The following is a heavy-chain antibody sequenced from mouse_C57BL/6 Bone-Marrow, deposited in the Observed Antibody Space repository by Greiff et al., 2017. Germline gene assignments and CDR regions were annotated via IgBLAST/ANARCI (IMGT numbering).Heavy chain of an antibody. Sequence: QVQLKQPGAELVMPGASVKLSCKASGYTFTSYWMHWVKQRPGQGLEWIGEIDPSDSYTNYNQKFKGKSTLTVDKSSSTAYMQLSSLTSEDSAVYYCARFNGNLDYWGQGTTLTVSS. CDR3: ARFNGNLDY. J-gene: IGHJ2*01. CDR2: IDPSDSYT. D-gene: IGHD2-1*01. CDR1: GYTFTSYW. V-gene: IGHV1-69*01.